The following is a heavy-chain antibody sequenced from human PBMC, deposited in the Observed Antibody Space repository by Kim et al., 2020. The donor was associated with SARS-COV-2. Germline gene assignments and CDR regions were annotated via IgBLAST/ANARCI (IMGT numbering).Heavy chain of an antibody. CDR3: ARGEDSDAGPH. J-gene: IGHJ4*02. CDR2: IIPVFGAA. CDR1: GGPFNTYA. D-gene: IGHD2-15*01. V-gene: IGHV1-69*13. Sequence: SVKVSCKASGGPFNTYAISWVRQAPGQGLEWMGGIIPVFGAANYAEKFQGRVTITADESTSTAYMELSSLTFEDTAVYYCARGEDSDAGPHWGQGNLGT.